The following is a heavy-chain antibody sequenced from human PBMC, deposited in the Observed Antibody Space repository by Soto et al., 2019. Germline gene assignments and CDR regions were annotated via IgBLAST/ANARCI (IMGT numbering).Heavy chain of an antibody. CDR1: GGSFSGYY. CDR2: INHSGST. J-gene: IGHJ2*01. Sequence: QVQLQQWGAGLLKPSETLSLTCAVYGGSFSGYYWSWIRQPPGKGLEWIGEINHSGSTNYNPSLKSRVTISVDTSKNQFSLKLSSVTAADTAVYYCARGRLNCSGGSCYFRYFDLLGRGTLVTVSS. CDR3: ARGRLNCSGGSCYFRYFDL. V-gene: IGHV4-34*01. D-gene: IGHD2-15*01.